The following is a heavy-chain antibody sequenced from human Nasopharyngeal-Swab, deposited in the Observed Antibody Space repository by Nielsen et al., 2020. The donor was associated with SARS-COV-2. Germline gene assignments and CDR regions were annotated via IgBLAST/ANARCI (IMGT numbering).Heavy chain of an antibody. D-gene: IGHD3-10*01. CDR2: ISASGGST. CDR3: AKDDVVRGDAFDF. CDR1: GFTFNISA. V-gene: IGHV3-23*01. Sequence: GGSLRLSCAAYGFTFNISAMAWVPRAPGRGLEWVSAISASGGSTYYRNSVKGRFSISRDNSKNTLFLQMNSLTVDDTALYYCAKDDVVRGDAFDFWGRGTMVTVSS. J-gene: IGHJ3*01.